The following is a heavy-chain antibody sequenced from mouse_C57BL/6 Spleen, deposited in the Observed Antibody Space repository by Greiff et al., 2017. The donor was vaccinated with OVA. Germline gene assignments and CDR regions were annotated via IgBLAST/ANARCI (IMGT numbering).Heavy chain of an antibody. CDR1: GYTFTSYW. D-gene: IGHD2-1*01. Sequence: VQLQQSGAELAKPGASVKLSCKASGYTFTSYWMHWVKQRPGQGLEWIGYINPSSGYTKYNQKFKDKATLTADKSSSTAYMQLSSLTYEDSAVYYCARGNYGYYYAMDYWGQGTSVTVSS. J-gene: IGHJ4*01. V-gene: IGHV1-7*01. CDR2: INPSSGYT. CDR3: ARGNYGYYYAMDY.